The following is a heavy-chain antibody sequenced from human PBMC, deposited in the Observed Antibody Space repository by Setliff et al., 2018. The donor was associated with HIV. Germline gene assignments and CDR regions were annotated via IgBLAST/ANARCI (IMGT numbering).Heavy chain of an antibody. V-gene: IGHV4-39*01. D-gene: IGHD2-15*01. CDR1: GGSASNSRYY. CDR3: GRVAGYCAPSRCYGYNAFDI. J-gene: IGHJ3*02. CDR2: IHYNEKT. Sequence: PSETLSLTCTVSGGSASNSRYYWAWIRQPPGKGLEYIGSIHYNEKTYYNSSLNSRVTIAVDTSKDQFSLNLSTVTAADTAVYYCGRVAGYCAPSRCYGYNAFDIWGPGTMVT.